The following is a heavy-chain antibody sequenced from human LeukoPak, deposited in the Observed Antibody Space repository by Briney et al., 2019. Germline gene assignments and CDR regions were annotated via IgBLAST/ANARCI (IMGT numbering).Heavy chain of an antibody. CDR2: IWYDGSNK. Sequence: PGRSLRLSCAASGFTFSSYGVHWVRQAPGKGLEWVAVIWYDGSNKYYAESVKGRFTISRDNSKNTLYLQMNSLRVEDTALYYCARLGVRWSIGYWGQGTLVSVSS. CDR1: GFTFSSYG. D-gene: IGHD3-16*01. CDR3: ARLGVRWSIGY. J-gene: IGHJ4*02. V-gene: IGHV3-33*01.